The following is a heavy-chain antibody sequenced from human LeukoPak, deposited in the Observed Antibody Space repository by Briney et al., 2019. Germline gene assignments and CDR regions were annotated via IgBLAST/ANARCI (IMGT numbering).Heavy chain of an antibody. D-gene: IGHD2-2*01. CDR1: GFTFSSYA. J-gene: IGHJ6*02. CDR3: ARGGYCSSTSCYWGYYYYYGMDV. CDR2: ISYDGSNK. V-gene: IGHV3-30*04. Sequence: PGRSLRLSCAASGFTFSSYAMHWVRQAPGKGLEWVAVISYDGSNKYYADSVKGRFTISRDNSKNTLYLQMNSLRAEDTAVYYCARGGYCSSTSCYWGYYYYYGMDVWGQGTTVTVSS.